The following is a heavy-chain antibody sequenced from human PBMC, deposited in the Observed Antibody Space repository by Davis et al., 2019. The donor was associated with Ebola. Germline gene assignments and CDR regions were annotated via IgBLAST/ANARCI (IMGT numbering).Heavy chain of an antibody. V-gene: IGHV3-7*01. Sequence: GESLKISCAASGFTFSSYWMSWVRQAPGKGLEWVANIKQDGSEKYYVDSVKGRFTISRDNAKNSLYLQMNSLRAEDTAVYYCARDGLAVAKYYFDYWGQGTLVTVSS. J-gene: IGHJ4*02. CDR1: GFTFSSYW. CDR3: ARDGLAVAKYYFDY. CDR2: IKQDGSEK. D-gene: IGHD6-19*01.